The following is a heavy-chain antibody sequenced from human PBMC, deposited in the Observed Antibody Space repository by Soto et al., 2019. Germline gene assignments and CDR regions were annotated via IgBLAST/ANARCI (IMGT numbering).Heavy chain of an antibody. CDR2: IDYSGRT. J-gene: IGHJ6*03. Sequence: QVQLQESGPGLVKPSQTLSLTCTVSGVSLSSSGHYWNWVRQHPGKGLEWVGYIDYSGRTDYNPSLQSRLVMSIDPSKNQFSLYLNSVTAADTALYFCALGKFMDVLGRGTTVTFSS. V-gene: IGHV4-31*03. CDR3: ALGKFMDV. CDR1: GVSLSSSGHY. D-gene: IGHD3-16*01.